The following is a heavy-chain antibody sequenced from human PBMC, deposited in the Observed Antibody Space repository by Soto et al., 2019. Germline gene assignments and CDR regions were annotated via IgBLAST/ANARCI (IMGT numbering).Heavy chain of an antibody. CDR3: ARRRSTVTTALGDYYYYMDV. CDR2: VYPGDSDT. J-gene: IGHJ6*03. V-gene: IGHV5-51*01. Sequence: ESLKISCKGSGDSFTSYWIAWVRQMPGKGLEWMGIVYPGDSDTRYSPSFQGQVTLSADKSISTAYLQWSSLKASDTAMYYCARRRSTVTTALGDYYYYMDVWGKGTKVTVSS. CDR1: GDSFTSYW. D-gene: IGHD4-17*01.